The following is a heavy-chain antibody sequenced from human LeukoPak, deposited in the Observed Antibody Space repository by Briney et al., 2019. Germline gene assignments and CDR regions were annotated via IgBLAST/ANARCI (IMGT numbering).Heavy chain of an antibody. J-gene: IGHJ4*02. CDR2: ISGSGGST. D-gene: IGHD2-2*01. Sequence: GGSLRLSCAASGFTFSSYAMSWVRQAPGKGLEWVSAISGSGGSTYYADSVKGRFTISRDNSKNTLYLQMDSLRAEDTAVYYCAKGRSSSCCLNFDYWAQGTLVTVSS. CDR1: GFTFSSYA. V-gene: IGHV3-23*01. CDR3: AKGRSSSCCLNFDY.